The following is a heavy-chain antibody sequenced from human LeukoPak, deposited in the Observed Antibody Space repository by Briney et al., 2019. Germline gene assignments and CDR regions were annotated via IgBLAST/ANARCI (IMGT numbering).Heavy chain of an antibody. J-gene: IGHJ3*02. V-gene: IGHV3-21*01. Sequence: GGSLRLSCAASGFTFSSYAMSWVCQAPGKGLEWVSTISSSSTYIYQADSVKGRFTISRDNAKNSLSLQMNSLRAEDTAVYYCVRDRMDTASYAFDIWGQGTVVTVSS. CDR3: VRDRMDTASYAFDI. D-gene: IGHD5-18*01. CDR2: ISSSSTYI. CDR1: GFTFSSYA.